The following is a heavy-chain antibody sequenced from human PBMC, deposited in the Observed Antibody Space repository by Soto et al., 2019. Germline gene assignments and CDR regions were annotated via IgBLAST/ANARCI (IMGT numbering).Heavy chain of an antibody. V-gene: IGHV4-59*01. J-gene: IGHJ5*02. CDR1: GRSLSSYY. Sequence: SETLSLICPVSGRSLSSYYWSWIRQPSGKGLVWVGYIYYSLTTNYHPYLKSRVTISVDTSKSQFSLKLRSVTAADTAVYYCARGMLRGVNNWFDPWGQGPLVPVSS. CDR3: ARGMLRGVNNWFDP. CDR2: IYYSLTT. D-gene: IGHD3-10*01.